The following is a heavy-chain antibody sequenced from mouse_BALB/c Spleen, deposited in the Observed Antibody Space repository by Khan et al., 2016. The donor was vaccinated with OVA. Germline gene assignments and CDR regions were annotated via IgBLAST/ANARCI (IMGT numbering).Heavy chain of an antibody. V-gene: IGHV1-76*01. CDR2: IYPGTDNS. Sequence: QVQLKQSGAELVRPGASVKLSCKTSGYIFTSYWIHWVKQRSGQGLEWIARIYPGTDNSYYNEKFKDKATLTADKSSSTDYMQLSSLKSEDSDVYFCARGEALDHFDHWGQGTTLTVSS. D-gene: IGHD3-2*02. CDR1: GYIFTSYW. J-gene: IGHJ2*01. CDR3: ARGEALDHFDH.